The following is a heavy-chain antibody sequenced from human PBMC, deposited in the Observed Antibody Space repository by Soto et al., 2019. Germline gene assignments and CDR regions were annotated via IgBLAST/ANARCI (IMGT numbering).Heavy chain of an antibody. CDR1: GFTFSRHG. V-gene: IGHV3-33*01. CDR3: ARDDDYPDNGFDY. J-gene: IGHJ4*02. D-gene: IGHD4-17*01. CDR2: ILNDASGH. Sequence: VQLVEFGGGVVQPGRSLRLSCAASGFTFSRHGMHWVRQTPGKGLEWLAVILNDASGHWYADSVKGRFTISRDNFENTLYLQMNGLRLEDTAMYYCARDDDYPDNGFDYWAQGTLVTVSS.